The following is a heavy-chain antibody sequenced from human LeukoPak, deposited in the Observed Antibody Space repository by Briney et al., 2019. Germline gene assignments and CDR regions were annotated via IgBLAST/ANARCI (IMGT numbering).Heavy chain of an antibody. V-gene: IGHV1-3*01. CDR1: GYTFTSYA. Sequence: GASVKVPCKASGYTFTSYAMHWVRQAPGQRLEWMGWINAGNGNTKYSQKFQGRVTITRDTSASTAYMELSSLRSEDTAVYYCARDHEWLERAFWFDPWGQGTLVTVSS. D-gene: IGHD6-19*01. CDR3: ARDHEWLERAFWFDP. J-gene: IGHJ5*02. CDR2: INAGNGNT.